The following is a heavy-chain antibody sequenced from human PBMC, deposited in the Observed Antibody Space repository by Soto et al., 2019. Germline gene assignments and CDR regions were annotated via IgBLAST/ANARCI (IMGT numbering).Heavy chain of an antibody. V-gene: IGHV3-15*07. CDR2: IKSKIVGETT. J-gene: IGHJ4*02. D-gene: IGHD2-2*01. CDR3: TTDNCRSSTCYLNY. Sequence: GGSLRLSCAASGIPFSTTYMNWVRQAPGKGLEWVGRIKSKIVGETTDYSAPVKGRFALSRDDSKNTVSLQMNSLKSEDTAIYYCTTDNCRSSTCYLNYWGQGALVTVSS. CDR1: GIPFSTTY.